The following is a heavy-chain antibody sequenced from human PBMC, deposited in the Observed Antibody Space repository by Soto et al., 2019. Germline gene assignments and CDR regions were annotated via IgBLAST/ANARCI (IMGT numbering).Heavy chain of an antibody. D-gene: IGHD6-19*01. Sequence: GASVKVSCKASGYTFTSYGISWVRQAPGQGLEWMGWISAYNGNTNYAQKLQGRVTMTTDTSTSTAYMELRSLRSDDTAVFYCARGPLGWHAEYFQHWGQGTLVTVSS. J-gene: IGHJ1*01. V-gene: IGHV1-18*01. CDR2: ISAYNGNT. CDR3: ARGPLGWHAEYFQH. CDR1: GYTFTSYG.